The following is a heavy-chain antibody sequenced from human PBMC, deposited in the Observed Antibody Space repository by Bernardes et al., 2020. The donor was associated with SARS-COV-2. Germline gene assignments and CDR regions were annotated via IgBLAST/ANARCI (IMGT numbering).Heavy chain of an antibody. CDR3: ARDGGSSWYNWFDP. Sequence: ASVKVSCKASGYTFTSYAMHWVRQAPGQRLEWMGWINAGNGNTKYSQKFQGRVTITRDTSASTAYMELSSLRSEDTAVYYCARDGGSSWYNWFDPWGQGTLVTVSS. J-gene: IGHJ5*02. V-gene: IGHV1-3*01. D-gene: IGHD6-13*01. CDR2: INAGNGNT. CDR1: GYTFTSYA.